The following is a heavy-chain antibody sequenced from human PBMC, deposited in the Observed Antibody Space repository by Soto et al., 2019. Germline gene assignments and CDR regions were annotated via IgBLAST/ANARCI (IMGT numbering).Heavy chain of an antibody. CDR3: ARDRMKAVVVPAGLEFDP. V-gene: IGHV3-48*01. CDR1: GFTFSSYS. J-gene: IGHJ5*02. Sequence: GGSLRLSCAASGFTFSSYSMNWVGLAPGKGLEWVSYISSSSSTIYYADSVKGRFTISRDNAKNSLYLQMNSLRAEDTAVYYCARDRMKAVVVPAGLEFDPWGQGIQVTVSS. D-gene: IGHD2-2*01. CDR2: ISSSSSTI.